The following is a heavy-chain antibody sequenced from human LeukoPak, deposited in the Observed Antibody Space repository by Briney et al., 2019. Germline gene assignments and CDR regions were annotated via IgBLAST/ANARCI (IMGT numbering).Heavy chain of an antibody. V-gene: IGHV3-23*01. D-gene: IGHD2-2*01. CDR3: AKGQPYYYYYYMDV. CDR1: GFTFSSYA. CDR2: ISGSGGST. J-gene: IGHJ6*03. Sequence: PGGSLRLSCAASGFTFSSYAMRWVRQAPGKGLEWVSAISGSGGSTYYADSVKGRFTISRDNSKNTLYLQMNSLRAEDTAVYYCAKGQPYYYYYYMDVWGKGTTVTVSS.